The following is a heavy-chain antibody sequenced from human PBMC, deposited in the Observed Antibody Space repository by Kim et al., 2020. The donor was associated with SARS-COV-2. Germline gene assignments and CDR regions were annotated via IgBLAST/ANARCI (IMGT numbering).Heavy chain of an antibody. Sequence: GGSLRLSCAASGFTFSSYGMHWVRQAPGKGLEWVAVIWYDGSNKYYADSVKGRFTISRDNSKNTLYLQMNSLRAEDTAVYYCARGLRGYCSSTSCPVVDYWGQGTLVTVSS. CDR2: IWYDGSNK. CDR1: GFTFSSYG. J-gene: IGHJ4*02. V-gene: IGHV3-33*01. D-gene: IGHD2-2*01. CDR3: ARGLRGYCSSTSCPVVDY.